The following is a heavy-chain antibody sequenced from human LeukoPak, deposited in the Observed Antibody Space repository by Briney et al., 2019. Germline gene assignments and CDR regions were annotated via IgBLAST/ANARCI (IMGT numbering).Heavy chain of an antibody. Sequence: SETLSLTCAVYGGSFSGYYWSWIRQPPGKGLEWIGEINHSGSTNYNPSLKSRVTISVDTSNNHFSLKLSSVTAADTAVYYCATGLARPFYYYYMDVWGKGTTVTVSS. CDR1: GGSFSGYY. CDR3: ATGLARPFYYYYMDV. CDR2: INHSGST. V-gene: IGHV4-34*01. J-gene: IGHJ6*03.